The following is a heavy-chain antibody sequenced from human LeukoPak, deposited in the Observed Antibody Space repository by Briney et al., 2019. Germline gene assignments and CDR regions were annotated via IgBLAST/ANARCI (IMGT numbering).Heavy chain of an antibody. CDR1: GFTFDDYA. V-gene: IGHV3-9*01. D-gene: IGHD3-3*01. CDR2: ISWNSGSI. CDR3: AKDWSSFSPYYMDV. Sequence: GRSLRLSCAASGFTFDDYAMHWVRQAPGKGLEWVSGISWNSGSIGYADSVKGRFTISRDNAKNSLYLQMNSLRAEDAALYYCAKDWSSFSPYYMDVWGKGTTVTVSS. J-gene: IGHJ6*03.